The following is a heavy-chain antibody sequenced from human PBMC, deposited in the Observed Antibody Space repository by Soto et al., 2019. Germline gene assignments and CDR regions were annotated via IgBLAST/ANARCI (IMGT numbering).Heavy chain of an antibody. Sequence: VGSLRLSCAASGSTFSSYAMHWVRQAPGKGLEWVAVISYDGSNKYYADSVKGRFTISRDNSKNTLYLQMNSLRAEDTAVYYCARDVDTAMVNYFDYWGQGTLVTVSS. CDR2: ISYDGSNK. CDR1: GSTFSSYA. J-gene: IGHJ4*02. V-gene: IGHV3-30-3*01. CDR3: ARDVDTAMVNYFDY. D-gene: IGHD5-18*01.